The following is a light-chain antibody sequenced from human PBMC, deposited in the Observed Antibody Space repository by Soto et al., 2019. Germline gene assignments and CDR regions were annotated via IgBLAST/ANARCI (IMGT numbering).Light chain of an antibody. CDR3: QHYVNWPLT. V-gene: IGKV3-15*01. CDR2: DTS. Sequence: EIGMTQSPATLSESPGEGATLSCGASQGIGDTLAWYQQKPGQTPRLLIYDTSIRATGVPARFSGSRSGAEFNLTISSLQPEDFAVYYCQHYVNWPLTFGGGTKVDIK. J-gene: IGKJ4*01. CDR1: QGIGDT.